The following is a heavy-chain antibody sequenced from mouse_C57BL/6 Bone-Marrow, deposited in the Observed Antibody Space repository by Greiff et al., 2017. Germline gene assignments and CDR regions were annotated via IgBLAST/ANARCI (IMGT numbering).Heavy chain of an antibody. Sequence: EVMLVESGGGLVQPKGSLKLSCAASGFSFNTYAMNWVRQAPGKGLEWVARIRSKSNNYATYYADSVKDRFTISRDDSESMLYLQMNNLKTEDTAMYYCVYGNSWYFDVWGTGTTGTVSS. CDR3: VYGNSWYFDV. CDR2: IRSKSNNYAT. CDR1: GFSFNTYA. J-gene: IGHJ1*03. V-gene: IGHV10-1*01. D-gene: IGHD2-1*01.